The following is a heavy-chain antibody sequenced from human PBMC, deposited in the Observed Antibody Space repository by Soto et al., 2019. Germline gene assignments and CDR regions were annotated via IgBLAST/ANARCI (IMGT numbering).Heavy chain of an antibody. CDR2: IFCSGST. CDR1: GGSISPYF. D-gene: IGHD3-10*01. Sequence: QVQLQESGPGLVKPSETLSLNCTVSGGSISPYFWSWIRQPPGKGLAWIGYIFCSGSTNSNPSLPCRGTISVDKSTNKFAVKLISVTASDTAVYYCARGRYYGSGTTIKYFALWGRGTLVPVSS. CDR3: ARGRYYGSGTTIKYFAL. V-gene: IGHV4-59*01. J-gene: IGHJ2*01.